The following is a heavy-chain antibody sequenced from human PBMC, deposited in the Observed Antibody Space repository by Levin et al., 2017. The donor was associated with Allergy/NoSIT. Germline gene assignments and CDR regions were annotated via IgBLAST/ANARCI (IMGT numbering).Heavy chain of an antibody. CDR2: IYYSGST. CDR1: GGSISSSSYY. V-gene: IGHV4-39*01. Sequence: KSGGSLRLSCTVSGGSISSSSYYWGWIRQPPGKGLEWIGSIYYSGSTYYNPSLKSRVTISVDTSKNQFSLKLSSVTAADTAVYYCASRPPPYYGSGSYYYWGQGTLVTVSS. D-gene: IGHD3-10*01. J-gene: IGHJ4*02. CDR3: ASRPPPYYGSGSYYY.